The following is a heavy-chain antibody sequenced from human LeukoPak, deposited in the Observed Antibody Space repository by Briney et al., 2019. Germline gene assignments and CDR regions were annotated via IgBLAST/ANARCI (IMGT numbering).Heavy chain of an antibody. D-gene: IGHD3-10*01. Sequence: PSETLSLTCTVPGGSISSYYWSWIRQPAGKGLKWSGRIYTSGSTNYNPSLKSRVTMSVDTSKNQFSLKLSSVTAADTAVYYCARDHRMWGPGSGSYVNWFDPWGQGTLVTVSS. CDR3: ARDHRMWGPGSGSYVNWFDP. CDR2: IYTSGST. J-gene: IGHJ5*02. CDR1: GGSISSYY. V-gene: IGHV4-4*07.